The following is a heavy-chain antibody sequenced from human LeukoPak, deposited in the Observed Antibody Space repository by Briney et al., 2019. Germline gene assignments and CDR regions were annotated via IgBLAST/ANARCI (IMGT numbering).Heavy chain of an antibody. V-gene: IGHV4-4*02. CDR3: ARDRGSSGWYSWFDP. J-gene: IGHJ5*02. Sequence: SETLSLTCAVSGGSISSSNWWSWVRQPPGKGLEWIGEIYHSGNTNYNPSLKSRVTISVDKSKNQFSLKLSSVTAADTAVYYCARDRGSSGWYSWFDPWGQGTLVTVSS. CDR2: IYHSGNT. CDR1: GGSISSSNW. D-gene: IGHD6-19*01.